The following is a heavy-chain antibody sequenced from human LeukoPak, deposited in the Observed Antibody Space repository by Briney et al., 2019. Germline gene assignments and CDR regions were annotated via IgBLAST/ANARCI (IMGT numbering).Heavy chain of an antibody. Sequence: ASVKVSCTASVYTFTVFYMHWVRQAPGQGLEWMGWINPKSGVTKYAQKFQGRVTIISDTSISTAFMDLSSLTSEDTAVYYCARDRDSSSWYGGFDPWGQGTLVTVSA. D-gene: IGHD6-13*01. J-gene: IGHJ5*02. CDR1: VYTFTVFY. CDR3: ARDRDSSSWYGGFDP. V-gene: IGHV1-2*02. CDR2: INPKSGVT.